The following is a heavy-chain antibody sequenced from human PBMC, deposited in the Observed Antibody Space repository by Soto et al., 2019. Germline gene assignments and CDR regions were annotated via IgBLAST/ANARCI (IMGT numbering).Heavy chain of an antibody. V-gene: IGHV3-30-3*01. D-gene: IGHD3-22*01. CDR3: SRAPFDSSGYFAY. CDR2: ISYDETNE. J-gene: IGHJ4*02. CDR1: GFTFSRYS. Sequence: SLRLSCAASGFTFSRYSMHWVRQAPGKGLEWVAAISYDETNESYADSVKGRFTISRDISKNTMFLQMSSLRPEDTAVYFCSRAPFDSSGYFAYWGQGTLVTVSS.